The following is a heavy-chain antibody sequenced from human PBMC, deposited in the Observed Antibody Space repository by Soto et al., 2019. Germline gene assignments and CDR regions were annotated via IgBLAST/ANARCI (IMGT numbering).Heavy chain of an antibody. CDR2: IDPSSGTT. Sequence: ASVKVSCKPSGYSFSNFYVHWVRQAPGQGLEWMGIIDPSSGTTSYTQKFQERVTMTRDTSMSTVYMELRSLRFEDTAVYYCARDSHPPALSGDIMRWDVWGQGTTVTVSS. D-gene: IGHD2-15*01. CDR1: GYSFSNFY. J-gene: IGHJ6*02. CDR3: ARDSHPPALSGDIMRWDV. V-gene: IGHV1-46*01.